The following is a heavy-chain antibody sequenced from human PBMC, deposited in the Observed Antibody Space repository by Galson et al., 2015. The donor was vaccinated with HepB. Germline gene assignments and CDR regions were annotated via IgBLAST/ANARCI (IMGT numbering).Heavy chain of an antibody. Sequence: SLRLSCAASGFTLSTYTMHWVRQAPGKGLQWVAVLSYDENNKYYADSVRGRFTISRDNSENTLYLQMNSLRAEDSAVYYCLRDRCTSTTCPYNWFDPWGQGTLVTVSS. CDR3: LRDRCTSTTCPYNWFDP. V-gene: IGHV3-30-3*01. CDR2: LSYDENNK. D-gene: IGHD2-2*01. J-gene: IGHJ5*02. CDR1: GFTLSTYT.